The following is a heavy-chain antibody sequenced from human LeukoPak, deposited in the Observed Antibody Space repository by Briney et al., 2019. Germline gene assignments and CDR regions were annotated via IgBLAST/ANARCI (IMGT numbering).Heavy chain of an antibody. V-gene: IGHV3-23*01. CDR1: GFTFSSYW. Sequence: PGGSLRLSCAASGFTFSSYWMSWVRQAPGKGLEWVSAISGSGGSTYYADSVKGRFTISRDNSKNTLYLQMNSLRAEDTAVYYCAKGGRIYDSSGYYYASLDYWGQGTLVTVSS. CDR3: AKGGRIYDSSGYYYASLDY. D-gene: IGHD3-22*01. J-gene: IGHJ4*02. CDR2: ISGSGGST.